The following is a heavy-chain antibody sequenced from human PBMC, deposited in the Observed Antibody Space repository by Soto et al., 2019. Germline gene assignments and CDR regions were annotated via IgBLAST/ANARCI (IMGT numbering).Heavy chain of an antibody. CDR3: TKDPQWLVLVDY. CDR1: GFTFSNAW. V-gene: IGHV3-15*01. CDR2: IRSKTDGGTT. Sequence: GGSLRLSCAASGFTFSNAWMSWVRQAPGKGLEWVGRIRSKTDGGTTDYAAPVKGRFTISRDDSKNTLYLQMNSLKTEDTAVYYCTKDPQWLVLVDYWGQGTLVTVSS. J-gene: IGHJ4*02. D-gene: IGHD6-19*01.